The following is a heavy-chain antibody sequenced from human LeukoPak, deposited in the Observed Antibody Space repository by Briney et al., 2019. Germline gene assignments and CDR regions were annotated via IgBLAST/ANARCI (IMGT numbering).Heavy chain of an antibody. CDR3: ARGYLVGSYYDFWSGYYTVYYYGMDV. Sequence: ASVKVSCKASGYTFTSYDINWVRQATGQGLEWMGWMNPNSGNTGYAQKFQGRVTMTRNTSISTAYMELSSLRSEDTAVYYCARGYLVGSYYDFWSGYYTVYYYGMDVWGQGTTVTVSS. CDR2: MNPNSGNT. CDR1: GYTFTSYD. V-gene: IGHV1-8*01. J-gene: IGHJ6*02. D-gene: IGHD3-3*01.